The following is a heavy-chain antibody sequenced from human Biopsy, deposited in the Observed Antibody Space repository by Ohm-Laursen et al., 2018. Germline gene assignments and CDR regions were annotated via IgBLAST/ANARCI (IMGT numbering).Heavy chain of an antibody. D-gene: IGHD6-19*01. CDR3: ARGMRSSGWPYFDS. CDR2: IYDRGSTA. Sequence: SDTLSLTCTVSGDSASSGSFYWTWIRQPPGQGLEYIGYIYDRGSTANYNPSLESRVTMSVDMPKNQFSLKLSSVTAADTAIYYCARGMRSSGWPYFDSWGQGTLVTASS. V-gene: IGHV4-61*01. J-gene: IGHJ4*02. CDR1: GDSASSGSFY.